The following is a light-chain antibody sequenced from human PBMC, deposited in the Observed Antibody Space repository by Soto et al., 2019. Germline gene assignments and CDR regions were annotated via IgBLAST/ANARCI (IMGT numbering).Light chain of an antibody. Sequence: QSALTQPASVSGSPGQSITMSCTGTSSDVGGYNYVSWYQQHPGKAPKLMIYEVSNRPSGVSNRFSGSKSGNTAFLTISGLQAEDEADYYCSSYTSSSTPYVFGTGTKVTVL. J-gene: IGLJ1*01. V-gene: IGLV2-14*01. CDR1: SSDVGGYNY. CDR2: EVS. CDR3: SSYTSSSTPYV.